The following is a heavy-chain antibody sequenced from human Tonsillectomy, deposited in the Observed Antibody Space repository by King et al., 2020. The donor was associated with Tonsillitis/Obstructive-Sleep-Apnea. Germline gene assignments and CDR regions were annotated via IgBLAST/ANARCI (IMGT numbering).Heavy chain of an antibody. CDR1: GGSFSGYY. V-gene: IGHV4-34*01. D-gene: IGHD3-3*01. CDR2: INHSGST. Sequence: VQLQQWGAGLLKPSETLSLTCAVYGGSFSGYYWSWIRQSPGKGLEWIGEINHSGSTNYNPSLKSRVIISVDTSKNQFSLKLSSVTAADTAVYYCASQFLFSPWSGRGEYAFDLWGQGTMVIVSS. J-gene: IGHJ3*01. CDR3: ASQFLFSPWSGRGEYAFDL.